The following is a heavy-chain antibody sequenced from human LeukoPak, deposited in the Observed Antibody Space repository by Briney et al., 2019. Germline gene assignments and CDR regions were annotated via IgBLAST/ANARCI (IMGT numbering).Heavy chain of an antibody. J-gene: IGHJ3*02. CDR2: IRYDASNT. V-gene: IGHV3-30*02. D-gene: IGHD3-16*02. Sequence: PGGSLRPSCAASGFTFSSYGIHWVRQAPGKGLEWMTFIRYDASNTYYADSVKGRFTVSRDNSKNTVYLQMNSLRDDDTAVYYCARDGNYRVADDIWGQGTMVTISS. CDR3: ARDGNYRVADDI. CDR1: GFTFSSYG.